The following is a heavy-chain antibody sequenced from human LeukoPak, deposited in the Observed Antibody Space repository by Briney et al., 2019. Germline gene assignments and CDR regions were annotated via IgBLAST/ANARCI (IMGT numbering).Heavy chain of an antibody. J-gene: IGHJ4*02. D-gene: IGHD4-17*01. Sequence: PGGSLRLSCAASGFTFSGSAMHWVRQASGKGLEWVGRIRSKANSYATAYAASVKGRFTISRDDSKNTAYLQMNSPKTEDTAVYYCTAQTDYGEETVRDYWGQGTLVTVSS. CDR3: TAQTDYGEETVRDY. CDR2: IRSKANSYAT. V-gene: IGHV3-73*01. CDR1: GFTFSGSA.